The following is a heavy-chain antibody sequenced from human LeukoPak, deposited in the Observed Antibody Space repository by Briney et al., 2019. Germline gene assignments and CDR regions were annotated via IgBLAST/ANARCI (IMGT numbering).Heavy chain of an antibody. J-gene: IGHJ6*03. CDR2: VSPDGTTT. CDR3: AKDGELRYYYMDV. D-gene: IGHD1-26*01. Sequence: GGSLRLSCAASGFTFNTYWIHWVRQVPGKGLVWVSRVSPDGTTTNYADSVKGRFAISRDNAKDTVYLQMNSLRAEDTAVYYCAKDGELRYYYMDVWGKGTTVTVSS. V-gene: IGHV3-74*01. CDR1: GFTFNTYW.